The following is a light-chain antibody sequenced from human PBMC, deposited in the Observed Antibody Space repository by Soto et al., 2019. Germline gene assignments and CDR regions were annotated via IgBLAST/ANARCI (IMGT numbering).Light chain of an antibody. V-gene: IGLV2-8*01. CDR1: HSDFGGYNY. CDR3: SSYAGSNNVV. J-gene: IGLJ2*01. CDR2: EVN. Sequence: QSALTQPPSASGSPGQSVTISCTGAHSDFGGYNYVSWYQPHPGKAPKLMIFEVNKRPSGVPDRFSGSKFGNTASLTVSGLQAEDEADYYCSSYAGSNNVVFGGGTKVTVL.